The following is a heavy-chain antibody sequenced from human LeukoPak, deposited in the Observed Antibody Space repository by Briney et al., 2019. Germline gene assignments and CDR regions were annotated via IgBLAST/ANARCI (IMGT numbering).Heavy chain of an antibody. J-gene: IGHJ4*02. CDR3: ARDQLETYYDFWSGYPHY. Sequence: ASVKVSCKASGYTFTGYYMHWVRQAPGQGLEWMGWINPNSGGTNYAQKFQGRVTMTRDTPISTAYMELSRLRSDDTAVYYCARDQLETYYDFWSGYPHYWGQGTLVTVSS. CDR2: INPNSGGT. CDR1: GYTFTGYY. V-gene: IGHV1-2*02. D-gene: IGHD3-3*01.